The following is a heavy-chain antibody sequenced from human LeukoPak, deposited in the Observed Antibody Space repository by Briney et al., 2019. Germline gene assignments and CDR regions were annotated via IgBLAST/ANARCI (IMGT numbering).Heavy chain of an antibody. J-gene: IGHJ4*02. CDR3: ARDKGYCSSTNCYPDY. CDR1: GFTLDDYG. V-gene: IGHV3-20*04. D-gene: IGHD2-2*01. Sequence: GGSLRLSCAASGFTLDDYGMSWVRQAPGKGLEWVSGINWNGGSTGYADSVKGRFTISRDNAKNSLYLQMNSLRAEDTALYYCARDKGYCSSTNCYPDYWGQGTLVTVSS. CDR2: INWNGGST.